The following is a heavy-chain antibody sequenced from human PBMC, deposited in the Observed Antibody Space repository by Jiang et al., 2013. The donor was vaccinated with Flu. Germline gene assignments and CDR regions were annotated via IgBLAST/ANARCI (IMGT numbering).Heavy chain of an antibody. CDR2: IYYSGST. CDR3: ARMRSLDYGDFPAFDI. D-gene: IGHD4-17*01. CDR1: GGSISSGGYY. J-gene: IGHJ3*02. V-gene: IGHV4-31*03. Sequence: GSGLVKPSQTLSLTCTVSGGSISSGGYYWSWIRQHPGKGLEWIGYIYYSGSTYYNPSLKSRVTISVDTSKNQFSLKLSSVTAADTAVYYCARMRSLDYGDFPAFDIWGQGTMVTVSS.